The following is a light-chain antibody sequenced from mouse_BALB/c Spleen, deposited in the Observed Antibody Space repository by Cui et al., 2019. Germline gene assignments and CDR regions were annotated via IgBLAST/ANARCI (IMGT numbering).Light chain of an antibody. CDR3: LQYDNLWT. CDR2: YTT. J-gene: IGKJ1*01. CDR1: QDINKY. V-gene: IGKV19-93*01. Sequence: DIQMTQSPSYLSASLGGKVTITCKASQDINKYIAEYQNKSGKGTRLLIHYTTTLKPGIPSRLSGSGSGRDYSFSISNLEPEDMATYYGLQYDNLWTFGGGTKLEIK.